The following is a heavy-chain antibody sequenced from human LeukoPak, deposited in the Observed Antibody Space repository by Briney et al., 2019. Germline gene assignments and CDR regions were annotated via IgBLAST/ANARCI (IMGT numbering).Heavy chain of an antibody. Sequence: GGSLRLSCAASGFTFSSYAMHWVRQAPGKGLEWVAVISYDGSNKYYADSVKGRFTISRDNSKNTLYLQMNSLRAEDTAVYYCARDQGYCGYGLFDYWGQGTLVTVSS. CDR2: ISYDGSNK. CDR3: ARDQGYCGYGLFDY. J-gene: IGHJ4*02. V-gene: IGHV3-30*04. CDR1: GFTFSSYA. D-gene: IGHD5-12*01.